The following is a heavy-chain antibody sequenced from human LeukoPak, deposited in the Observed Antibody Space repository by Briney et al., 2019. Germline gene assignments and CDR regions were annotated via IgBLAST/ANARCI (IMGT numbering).Heavy chain of an antibody. CDR2: INSDSGGT. Sequence: ASVKVSCKATGYTFSGQHIHWVRQAPGQGLEWMGWINSDSGGTNYAQKFQGRATMTRDTSISTAYMDLSRLRSDDTAVYYCARVISGLWHFDLWGRGTLITVSS. J-gene: IGHJ2*01. CDR1: GYTFSGQH. D-gene: IGHD3-10*01. CDR3: ARVISGLWHFDL. V-gene: IGHV1-2*02.